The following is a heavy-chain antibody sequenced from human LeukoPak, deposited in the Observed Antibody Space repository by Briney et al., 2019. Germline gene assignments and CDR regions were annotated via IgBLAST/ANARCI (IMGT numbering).Heavy chain of an antibody. J-gene: IGHJ4*02. CDR2: IYSGGST. V-gene: IGHV3-66*01. CDR3: AKGNGYNYFDC. Sequence: GGSLRLSCAASGFTVRTNHMSWVRQAPGKGLEWVSVIYSGGSTYSADSVKGRCTISRDNSKNTLYLQMNSLRAEDTAVYYCAKGNGYNYFDCWGQGTLVTVSS. D-gene: IGHD5-24*01. CDR1: GFTVRTNH.